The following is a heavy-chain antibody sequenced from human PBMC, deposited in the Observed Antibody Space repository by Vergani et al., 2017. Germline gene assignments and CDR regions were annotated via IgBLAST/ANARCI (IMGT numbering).Heavy chain of an antibody. Sequence: QVHLVESGGGVVQPGRSLRLSCVVSGFTSSYYGMHWVRQAPGKGLEWVAVISYDGTQKYYADSVKGRFTISRDNSKSTLYLQMNSLRTEDTSMYYCATKSCGTPGCQIVYVREGGQGTLVTVSS. J-gene: IGHJ1*01. CDR1: GFTSSYYG. V-gene: IGHV3-30*03. CDR2: ISYDGTQK. D-gene: IGHD1-1*01. CDR3: ATKSCGTPGCQIVYVRE.